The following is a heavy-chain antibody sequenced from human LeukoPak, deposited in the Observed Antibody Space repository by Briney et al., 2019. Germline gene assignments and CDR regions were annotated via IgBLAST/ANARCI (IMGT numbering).Heavy chain of an antibody. CDR2: ISGSGGST. CDR3: AKEGEFTFGGVIVMSYFDY. V-gene: IGHV3-23*01. J-gene: IGHJ4*02. CDR1: GFTFSSYA. D-gene: IGHD3-16*02. Sequence: GGSLRLSCAASGFTFSSYAMSWVRQAPGKGLEWVSAISGSGGSTYYADSVKGRFTISRDNSKNTLYLQMNSPRAEDTAVYYCAKEGEFTFGGVIVMSYFDYWGQGTLVTVSS.